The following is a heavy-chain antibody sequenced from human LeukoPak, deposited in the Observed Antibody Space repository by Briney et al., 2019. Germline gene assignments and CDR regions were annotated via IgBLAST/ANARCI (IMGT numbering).Heavy chain of an antibody. V-gene: IGHV3-11*04. CDR3: ARDADNFYDSSGYSVSMAFDI. CDR2: ISSSGSTI. Sequence: GGSLRLSCAASGFTFSDYYMSWIRQAPGKGLEWVSYISSSGSTIYYADSVKGRFTISRDNAKNSLYLQMNSLRAEDTAVYYCARDADNFYDSSGYSVSMAFDIWGQGTMVTVSS. CDR1: GFTFSDYY. D-gene: IGHD3-22*01. J-gene: IGHJ3*02.